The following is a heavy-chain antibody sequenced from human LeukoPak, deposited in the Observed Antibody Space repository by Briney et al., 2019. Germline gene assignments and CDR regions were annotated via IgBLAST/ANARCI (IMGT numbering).Heavy chain of an antibody. CDR2: IYYSGST. J-gene: IGHJ4*02. D-gene: IGHD4/OR15-4a*01. CDR1: GGSISSYY. Sequence: PSETLSLTCTVSGGSISSYYWSWIRQPPGKGLEWIGYIYYSGSTNYNPSLKSRVTISVDTSKNQFSLKLSSVTAADTAVYYCADSGQSFDYWGQGTLVTVSS. V-gene: IGHV4-59*01. CDR3: ADSGQSFDY.